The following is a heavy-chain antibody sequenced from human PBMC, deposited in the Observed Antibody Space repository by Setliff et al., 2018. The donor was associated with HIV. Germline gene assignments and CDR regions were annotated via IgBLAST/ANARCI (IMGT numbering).Heavy chain of an antibody. CDR2: IYYSGST. V-gene: IGHV4-59*11. Sequence: SETLSLTCTVSGGSISSHYWSWIRQPPGKGLEWIGSIYYSGSTNYNPSLKSRVTISVDTSKNQFSLKLSSVTAADTAVYYCARVEAKVRGATYGMDVWGQGTTVTVSS. CDR1: GGSISSHY. D-gene: IGHD3-10*01. J-gene: IGHJ6*02. CDR3: ARVEAKVRGATYGMDV.